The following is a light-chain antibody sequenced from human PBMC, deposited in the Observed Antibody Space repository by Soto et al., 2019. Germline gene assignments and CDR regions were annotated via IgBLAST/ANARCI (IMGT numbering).Light chain of an antibody. V-gene: IGKV1-5*01. CDR3: QQANSFPIT. Sequence: DIQMTHPPSTLSASVGDRGPITXXTSQSISKWLAWYQQKPGKAPKLLISGASSLESGVPSRFGGSGSGTDFTLTIDSLQPEDFATYFCQQANSFPITFGQG. CDR1: QSISKW. CDR2: GAS. J-gene: IGKJ5*01.